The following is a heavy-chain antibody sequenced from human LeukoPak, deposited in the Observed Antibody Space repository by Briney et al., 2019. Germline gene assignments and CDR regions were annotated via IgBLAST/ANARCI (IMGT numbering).Heavy chain of an antibody. Sequence: SVKVSCKASGGTFSSYAISWVRQAPGQGLEWMGRIIPIFGIANYAQKFQGRVTITADKSTSTAYMELSSLRSEDTAVYYCARDKDDYSNYGPPSGMDVWGQGATVTVSS. D-gene: IGHD4-11*01. J-gene: IGHJ6*02. CDR3: ARDKDDYSNYGPPSGMDV. CDR1: GGTFSSYA. CDR2: IIPIFGIA. V-gene: IGHV1-69*04.